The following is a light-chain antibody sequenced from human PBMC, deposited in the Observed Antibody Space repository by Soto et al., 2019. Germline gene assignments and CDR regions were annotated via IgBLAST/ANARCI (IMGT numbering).Light chain of an antibody. CDR3: QQYGSSPRSIT. CDR2: GAS. V-gene: IGKV3-20*01. J-gene: IGKJ5*01. CDR1: LSVSSSY. Sequence: EIVLTQSPGTLSLSPGERATLSCRASLSVSSSYLAWYQQKPGQAPRLLIYGASSRATGIPDRFSGSGSGTDFTLTISRLEPEDFAVYYCQQYGSSPRSITFGQGTRLEIK.